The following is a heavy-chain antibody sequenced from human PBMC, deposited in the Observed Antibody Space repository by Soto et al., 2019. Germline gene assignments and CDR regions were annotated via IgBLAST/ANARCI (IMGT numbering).Heavy chain of an antibody. Sequence: QVQLVQSGTEEKKPGSSVKVSCKASGGTFNKYAIDWVRQAPGQGLEWMGGITPLFGTPNYAQRFQGSVTISADEVTSTAYMVLRSLRSDDTGVYYCARQFDYVTSGYYYAYWGQGTLVTVSS. CDR1: GGTFNKYA. J-gene: IGHJ4*02. V-gene: IGHV1-69*01. D-gene: IGHD3-22*01. CDR2: ITPLFGTP. CDR3: ARQFDYVTSGYYYAY.